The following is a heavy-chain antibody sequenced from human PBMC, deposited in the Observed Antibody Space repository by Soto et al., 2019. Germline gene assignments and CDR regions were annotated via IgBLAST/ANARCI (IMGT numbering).Heavy chain of an antibody. Sequence: EVQLLESGGGLVQPGGSLRLSCAASGFTFSSYAMSWVRQAPGKGLEWVSAISGSGGSTYYADSVKGRFTISRDNSKNTLYLQRNSLRAEDTAVYYCAKDGSGWYGSVSWYFDLWGRGTLVTVSS. D-gene: IGHD6-19*01. CDR3: AKDGSGWYGSVSWYFDL. J-gene: IGHJ2*01. V-gene: IGHV3-23*01. CDR1: GFTFSSYA. CDR2: ISGSGGST.